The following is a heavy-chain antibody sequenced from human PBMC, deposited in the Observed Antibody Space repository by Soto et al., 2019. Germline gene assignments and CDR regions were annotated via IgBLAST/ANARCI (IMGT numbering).Heavy chain of an antibody. CDR2: IYHSGST. J-gene: IGHJ4*02. CDR1: SGSISSSNW. Sequence: SETLSLTCAVSSGSISSSNWWSWVRQPPGKGLEWIGEIYHSGSTNYNPSLKSRVTISVDKSKNQISLKLSSVTAADTAVYYCARHIHNQGFEYYFDSWGQGTLVTVSS. CDR3: ARHIHNQGFEYYFDS. V-gene: IGHV4-4*02. D-gene: IGHD1-1*01.